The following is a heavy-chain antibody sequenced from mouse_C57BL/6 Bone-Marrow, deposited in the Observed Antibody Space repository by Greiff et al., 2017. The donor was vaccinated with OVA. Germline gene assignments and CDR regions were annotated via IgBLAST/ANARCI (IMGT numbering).Heavy chain of an antibody. J-gene: IGHJ1*03. CDR1: GFTFSNYW. D-gene: IGHD2-1*01. CDR3: TGGKRYFDV. Sequence: EVKLQESGGGLVQPGGSMKLSCAASGFTFSNYWMNWVRQSPEKGLEWVAQLRLKSDNYATHYAQSVQGRFTISRDDSKSSVYLQMNNLRAEDTGIYYGTGGKRYFDVWGTGTTVTVSS. CDR2: LRLKSDNYAT. V-gene: IGHV6-3*01.